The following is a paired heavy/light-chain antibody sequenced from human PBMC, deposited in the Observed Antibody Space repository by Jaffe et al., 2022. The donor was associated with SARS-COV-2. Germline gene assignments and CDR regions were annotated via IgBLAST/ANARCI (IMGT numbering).Heavy chain of an antibody. J-gene: IGHJ5*02. D-gene: IGHD3-16*01. Sequence: QAHLVQSGAEVKNPGASVKVSCKASGYTFTNYAIHWVRQAPGHSLEWMGRINGGSGDIKYSQKFQGRVTITRDTSATTVYMEVRSLRSEDTAVYFCARGHYDTVTNWGKTYNWFNPWGQGTLVTVSS. CDR2: INGGSGDI. CDR1: GYTFTNYA. CDR3: ARGHYDTVTNWGKTYNWFNP. V-gene: IGHV1-3*01.
Light chain of an antibody. CDR3: QQYYDSLV. Sequence: DIVMTQSPDSLAVSLGERATINCKSSQSILYNSNNKNYLAWYQQKPGQPPKLLIYWASTRESGVPDRFSGSGSGTDFTLTISSLQADDVALYYCQQYYDSLVFGQGTKLEIK. J-gene: IGKJ2*01. V-gene: IGKV4-1*01. CDR1: QSILYNSNNKNY. CDR2: WAS.